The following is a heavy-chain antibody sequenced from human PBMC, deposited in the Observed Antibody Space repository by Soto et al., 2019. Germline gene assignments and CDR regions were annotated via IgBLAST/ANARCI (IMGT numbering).Heavy chain of an antibody. D-gene: IGHD5-12*01. CDR2: IIPILGIA. J-gene: IGHJ4*02. CDR3: ARYRGDGYERV. CDR1: GGTFSSYT. V-gene: IGHV1-69*02. Sequence: QVQLVQSGAEVKKPGSSVKVSCKASGGTFSSYTISWVRQAPGQGLEWMGRIIPILGIANYAQKFQGRVTITADKFPSTDYMELSSLRSEDTAVYYCARYRGDGYERVWGQGTLVTVSS.